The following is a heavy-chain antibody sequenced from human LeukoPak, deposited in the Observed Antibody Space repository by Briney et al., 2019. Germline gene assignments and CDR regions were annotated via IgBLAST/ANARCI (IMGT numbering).Heavy chain of an antibody. J-gene: IGHJ4*02. Sequence: PSETLSLTCTVSGGSMNSNYWTWVRQPPGKGLEWIGYIFYSGVTSYNPSLKSRVTISVDTSKSQFSLRLRSVTAADTAVYYCARDHSGTNYAMDWGQGTLVTVSS. CDR2: IFYSGVT. CDR3: ARDHSGTNYAMD. V-gene: IGHV4-59*01. D-gene: IGHD4/OR15-4a*01. CDR1: GGSMNSNY.